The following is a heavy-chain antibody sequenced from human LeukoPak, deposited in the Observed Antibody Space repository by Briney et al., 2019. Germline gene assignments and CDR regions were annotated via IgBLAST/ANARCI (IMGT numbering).Heavy chain of an antibody. Sequence: GGSLRLSCAASGFTFSNYWMSWVRQAPGKGLEWVANIKQDGSEKYYVDSVKGRFTISRDNAKNSLYLQMNSLRAEETAVYYCARNDGDFRQYWGQGTLVTVSS. CDR2: IKQDGSEK. CDR3: ARNDGDFRQY. V-gene: IGHV3-7*01. D-gene: IGHD4-17*01. J-gene: IGHJ4*02. CDR1: GFTFSNYW.